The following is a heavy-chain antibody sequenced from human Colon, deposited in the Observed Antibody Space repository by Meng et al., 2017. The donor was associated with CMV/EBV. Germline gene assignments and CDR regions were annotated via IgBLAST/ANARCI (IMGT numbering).Heavy chain of an antibody. CDR1: GYTFTNYG. J-gene: IGHJ3*02. V-gene: IGHV1-69*05. Sequence: SVKVSCKTSGYTFTNYGISWVRQAPGQGLEWVGGIIPMFGTANYAQTFRGRVTITTDDSTSTAYMELRTLRSEDTAVYYCARAKYCSSNSCSGFDIWGQGTMVTVSS. CDR3: ARAKYCSSNSCSGFDI. D-gene: IGHD2-2*01. CDR2: IIPMFGTA.